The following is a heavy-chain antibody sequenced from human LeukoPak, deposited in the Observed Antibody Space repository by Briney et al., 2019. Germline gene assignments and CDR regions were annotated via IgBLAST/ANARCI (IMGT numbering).Heavy chain of an antibody. V-gene: IGHV1-2*02. CDR1: VYTFTGYY. D-gene: IGHD3-10*01. CDR2: INPNSCGT. CDR3: ARAYYGSGSPDY. Sequence: GASVKVSCKASVYTFTGYYMHWVRQAPGQGLEGMGWINPNSCGTKYAQKFRGRVTMTRDTSITTAYMELRRQTADYTAVYYCARAYYGSGSPDYWGQGTLVTVSS. J-gene: IGHJ4*02.